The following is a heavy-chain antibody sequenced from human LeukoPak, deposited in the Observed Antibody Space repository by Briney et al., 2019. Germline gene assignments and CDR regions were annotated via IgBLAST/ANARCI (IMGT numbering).Heavy chain of an antibody. V-gene: IGHV1-69*13. CDR2: IIPFLGTT. Sequence: SVKVSCKASGYTFTNFDINWVRQAPGQGLEWMGGIIPFLGTTNYAQKFQGRVTITADEPTRTAYMELTYLRSDDTAVYYCTIIPNVILFTHYFEYWGQGTLVTVSS. J-gene: IGHJ4*02. D-gene: IGHD2-21*01. CDR1: GYTFTNFD. CDR3: TIIPNVILFTHYFEY.